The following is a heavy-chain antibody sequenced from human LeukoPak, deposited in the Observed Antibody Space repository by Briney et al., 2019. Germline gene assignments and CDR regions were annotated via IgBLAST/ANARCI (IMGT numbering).Heavy chain of an antibody. CDR3: AILIYGSGRRLSDV. J-gene: IGHJ6*02. CDR1: GFTFSSYA. Sequence: GGSPRLSCAASGFTFSSYAMHWVRQAPGKGLEWVAVISYDGSNKYYADSVKGRFTISRDNSKNTLYLQMNSLRAEDTAVYYCAILIYGSGRRLSDVWGQGTTVTVSS. V-gene: IGHV3-30-3*01. CDR2: ISYDGSNK. D-gene: IGHD3-10*01.